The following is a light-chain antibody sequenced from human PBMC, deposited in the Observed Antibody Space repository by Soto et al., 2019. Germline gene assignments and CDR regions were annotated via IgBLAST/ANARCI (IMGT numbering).Light chain of an antibody. J-gene: IGLJ3*02. CDR1: FNDVGGYNY. CDR3: SSYVGNNNLV. Sequence: QSVLTQPPSASGSPGQSVTISCTGTFNDVGGYNYVSWYQQHPGKAPKVIIYEVYNRPSGVPDRFSGSKSGKTASLTVSGLQADDEADYYCSSYVGNNNLVFGGGTQLTVL. CDR2: EVY. V-gene: IGLV2-8*01.